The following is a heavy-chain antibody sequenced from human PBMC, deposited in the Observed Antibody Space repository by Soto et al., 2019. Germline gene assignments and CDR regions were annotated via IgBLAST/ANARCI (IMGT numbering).Heavy chain of an antibody. J-gene: IGHJ6*02. D-gene: IGHD3-10*01. Sequence: GASVKVSCKASGYTFTGYYMHWVRQAPGQGLEWMGWINPNSGGTNYAQKFQGWVTMARDTSISTAYMELSRLRSDDTAVYYCARELTSRSILSAAGMDVWGQGTTVTVSS. CDR3: ARELTSRSILSAAGMDV. CDR2: INPNSGGT. CDR1: GYTFTGYY. V-gene: IGHV1-2*04.